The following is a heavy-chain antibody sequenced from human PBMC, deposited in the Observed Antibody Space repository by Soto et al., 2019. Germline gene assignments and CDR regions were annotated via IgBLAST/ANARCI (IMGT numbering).Heavy chain of an antibody. D-gene: IGHD3-22*01. CDR2: IWYDGSYK. CDR3: ARARYYDSSGYYSAFDY. CDR1: GFTFSTYG. Sequence: QAQLVESGGGVVQPGRSLRLTCAASGFTFSTYGMHWVRQAPGKGLEWVSVIWYDGSYKFYADSVKGRFTISRDNSKNTLYLQMNSLRAGDTAVYYFARARYYDSSGYYSAFDYWGQGTLVTVSS. J-gene: IGHJ4*02. V-gene: IGHV3-33*01.